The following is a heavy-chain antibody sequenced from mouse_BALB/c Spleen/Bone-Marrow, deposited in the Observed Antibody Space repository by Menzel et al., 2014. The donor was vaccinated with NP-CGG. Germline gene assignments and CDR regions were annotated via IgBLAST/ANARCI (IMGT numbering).Heavy chain of an antibody. CDR2: INSDGGST. CDR3: SRGVDHYSWFAY. D-gene: IGHD1-2*01. J-gene: IGHJ3*01. CDR1: GFTFSSYG. V-gene: IGHV5-6-3*01. Sequence: EVHLVESGGGLVQPGGSLKLSCAASGFTFSSYGMSWVRQTPDKRLELVANINSDGGSTYYSDSVKGRFTISRDDAKNTLNLQMSSLKSEHTAMYYCSRGVDHYSWFAYWGQGTLVTVSA.